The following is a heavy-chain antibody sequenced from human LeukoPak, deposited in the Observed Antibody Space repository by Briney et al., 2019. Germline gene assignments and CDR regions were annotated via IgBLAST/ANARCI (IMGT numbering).Heavy chain of an antibody. J-gene: IGHJ4*02. V-gene: IGHV1-2*02. CDR2: IDPKSDVT. CDR3: ARAGRSTFGVLNYCFDY. Sequence: GASVKVSCKTSGYTFTGYYIHWVRQAPGQGLEWMGWIDPKSDVTNYAQKFQGRVAMTRDTSISTAYMELSRLIYDDTAVYYCARAGRSTFGVLNYCFDYWGQGALVTVSP. D-gene: IGHD3-10*01. CDR1: GYTFTGYY.